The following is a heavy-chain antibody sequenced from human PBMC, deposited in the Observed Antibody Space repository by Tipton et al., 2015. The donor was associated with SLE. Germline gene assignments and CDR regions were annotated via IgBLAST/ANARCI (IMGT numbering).Heavy chain of an antibody. CDR1: GFTFSSYW. Sequence: SLRLSCAASGFTFSSYWMHWVRQAPGKGLVWVSRINSDGSSTSYADSVKGRFTISRDNAKNTLYLQMNSLRAEDTAVYYCARYPLQSGGFDYWGQGTTVTVSS. CDR3: ARYPLQSGGFDY. CDR2: INSDGSST. D-gene: IGHD5-24*01. V-gene: IGHV3-74*01. J-gene: IGHJ4*03.